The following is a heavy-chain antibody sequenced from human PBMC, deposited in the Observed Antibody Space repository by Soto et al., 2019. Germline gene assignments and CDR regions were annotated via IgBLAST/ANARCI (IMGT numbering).Heavy chain of an antibody. Sequence: QVQLVQSGAEVKKPGASVKVSCKASGYTFTSYGISWVRQAPGQGLEWMGWISAHNGNTKYAQKLQGRVTVTTATSTSTAYMELRSLRADVTAVYYCARDLSIGLFDYWGQGTLVTVSS. CDR2: ISAHNGNT. D-gene: IGHD2-21*01. CDR1: GYTFTSYG. J-gene: IGHJ4*02. CDR3: ARDLSIGLFDY. V-gene: IGHV1-18*01.